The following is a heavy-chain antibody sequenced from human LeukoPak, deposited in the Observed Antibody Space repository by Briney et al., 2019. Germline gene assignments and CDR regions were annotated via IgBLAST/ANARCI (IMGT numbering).Heavy chain of an antibody. D-gene: IGHD2-15*01. CDR1: GGSFSGYY. CDR3: ARIGVVVAATVDY. CDR2: INHSGST. V-gene: IGHV4-34*01. J-gene: IGHJ4*02. Sequence: SETLSLTCAVYGGSFSGYYWSWIRQPPGKGLEWIGEINHSGSTNYNPSLKSRVTISVDASKNQFSLKLSSVTAADTAVYYCARIGVVVAATVDYWGQGTLVTVSS.